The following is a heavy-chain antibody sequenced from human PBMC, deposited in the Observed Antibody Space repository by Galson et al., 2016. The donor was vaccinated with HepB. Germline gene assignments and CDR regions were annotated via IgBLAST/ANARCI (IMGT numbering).Heavy chain of an antibody. J-gene: IGHJ4*02. V-gene: IGHV3-48*02. CDR1: GFDFRRYA. D-gene: IGHD5-24*01. CDR2: ISSTGSSI. CDR3: ARGPRWLHLGYYFDY. Sequence: SLRLSCAASGFDFRRYAMNWVRQAPGKGLQWLSYISSTGSSIYYEDSVKGRLTVSRDNGRSSLFLQMDDLRDEDTAIYSCARGPRWLHLGYYFDYWCQGVLVTVSS.